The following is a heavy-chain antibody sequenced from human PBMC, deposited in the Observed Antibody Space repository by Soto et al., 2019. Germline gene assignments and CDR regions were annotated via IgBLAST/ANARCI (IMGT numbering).Heavy chain of an antibody. D-gene: IGHD2-21*02. CDR3: IHSRCGGDCPPAHPSQCHSGMDE. J-gene: IGHJ6*02. CDR1: GFSLSTGGLG. V-gene: IGHV2-5*02. Sequence: SGPTLVNPTETLTLTCTFSGFSLSTGGLGVGWVRQPPGKALEWLALIYWDDDKRYSPSLKSRLSISRDTSNNQVVLTMTDMDPVDTAIYSWIHSRCGGDCPPAHPSQCHSGMDEWGQETLLTVFS. CDR2: IYWDDDK.